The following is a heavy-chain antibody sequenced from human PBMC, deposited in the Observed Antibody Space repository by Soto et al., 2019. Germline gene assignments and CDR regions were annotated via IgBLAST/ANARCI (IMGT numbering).Heavy chain of an antibody. CDR3: ARWRRHSSFHWFDP. CDR1: GFTFSSYS. V-gene: IGHV3-48*02. Sequence: EVQLVESGGGLVQPGGSLRLSCAASGFTFSSYSMNWVRQAPGKGLEWVSYISRSSSTIYYADSVKGRFTISRDNAKNPLHLQMNSLSDEDTAVYYCARWRRHSSFHWFDPWGQGTLVTVSS. D-gene: IGHD6-6*01. CDR2: ISRSSSTI. J-gene: IGHJ5*02.